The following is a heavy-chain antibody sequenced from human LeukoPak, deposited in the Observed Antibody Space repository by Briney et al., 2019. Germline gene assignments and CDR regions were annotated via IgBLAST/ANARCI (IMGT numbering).Heavy chain of an antibody. V-gene: IGHV3-11*01. CDR3: ARVGYYDFWSGYYRIAAAGAEVPYYFDY. J-gene: IGHJ4*02. D-gene: IGHD3-3*01. Sequence: GGSLRLSCAASGFTFSDYYMSWIRQAPGKGLEWVSYISSSGSTIYYADSVKGRFTISRDNAKNSLYLQMYSLRAEDTAVYYCARVGYYDFWSGYYRIAAAGAEVPYYFDYWGQGTLVTVSS. CDR1: GFTFSDYY. CDR2: ISSSGSTI.